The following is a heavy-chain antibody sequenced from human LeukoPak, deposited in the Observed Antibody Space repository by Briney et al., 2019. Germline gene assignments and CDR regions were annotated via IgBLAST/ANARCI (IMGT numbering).Heavy chain of an antibody. Sequence: SETLSLTCTVSGYSIRSGYYWGWIRQPPGKGLEWIGSIYHSGSTYYNPSLKSRVTISVDTSKNQFSLKLSSVTAADTAVYYCAKGSLGGYSWYYFDYWGQGTLVTVSS. CDR1: GYSIRSGYY. CDR3: AKGSLGGYSWYYFDY. J-gene: IGHJ4*02. D-gene: IGHD3-22*01. CDR2: IYHSGST. V-gene: IGHV4-38-2*02.